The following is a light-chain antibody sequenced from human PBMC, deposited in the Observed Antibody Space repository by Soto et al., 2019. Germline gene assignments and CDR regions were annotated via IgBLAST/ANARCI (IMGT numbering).Light chain of an antibody. V-gene: IGLV1-44*01. Sequence: QSVLTQPPSASGTPGQRITISCSGSSSNIGSNTVNWYQQLPGTAPKLLIYSNNQRPSGVPDRFSGSKSGTSASLAISGLQSEDEADYCCAAWDDSLNGPLFGGGTKVTVL. CDR1: SSNIGSNT. CDR2: SNN. CDR3: AAWDDSLNGPL. J-gene: IGLJ2*01.